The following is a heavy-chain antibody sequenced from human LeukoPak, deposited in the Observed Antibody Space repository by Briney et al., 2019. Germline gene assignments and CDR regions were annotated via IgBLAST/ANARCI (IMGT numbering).Heavy chain of an antibody. J-gene: IGHJ4*02. Sequence: GGSLTLSCAASGFTFSTYSMNWVRQAPGKGLEWISYIISSRLTIYYADSVKGRFTISRDNAKSSLFLQMKSLRDEDTAVYYCAPRGDGIDYWGQGTLVTVSS. CDR2: IISSRLTI. CDR1: GFTFSTYS. CDR3: APRGDGIDY. D-gene: IGHD1-14*01. V-gene: IGHV3-48*02.